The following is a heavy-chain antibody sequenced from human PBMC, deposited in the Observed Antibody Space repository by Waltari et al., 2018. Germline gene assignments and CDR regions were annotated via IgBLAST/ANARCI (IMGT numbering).Heavy chain of an antibody. D-gene: IGHD6-13*01. J-gene: IGHJ3*02. CDR2: INSGGDAT. CDR1: GFSFEYPS. CDR3: AKEGGNGAAPGRSAFDI. V-gene: IGHV3-NL1*01. Sequence: VRLVESWGGRVDPGGSLRLSCVGLGFSFEYPSRKGFRRAPGKGLEWVSGINSGGDATFYADSVKGRFTISRDTSKSALFLQMNSLRVEDTGTYYCAKEGGNGAAPGRSAFDIWGLGTVVNVSS.